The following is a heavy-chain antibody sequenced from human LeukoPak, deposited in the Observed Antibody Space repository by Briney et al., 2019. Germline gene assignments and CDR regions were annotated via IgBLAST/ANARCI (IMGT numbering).Heavy chain of an antibody. Sequence: GGSLRLSCAASGFTVSSNYMSWVRQAPEKGLEWVSAIYSDYSDGATHYAESVKGRFTISRDNSKDTVYLQMNSLRADDTAVYYCSFSIGWKGYFQHWGQGTLVTVSS. J-gene: IGHJ1*01. CDR3: SFSIGWKGYFQH. CDR2: IYSDYSDGAT. CDR1: GFTVSSNY. D-gene: IGHD6-19*01. V-gene: IGHV3-53*01.